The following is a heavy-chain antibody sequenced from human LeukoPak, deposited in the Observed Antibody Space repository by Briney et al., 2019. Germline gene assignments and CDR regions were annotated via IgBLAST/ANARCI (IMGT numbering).Heavy chain of an antibody. CDR1: GGSISSSSYY. CDR3: ARGLAYYDILTGSDAFDI. J-gene: IGHJ3*02. V-gene: IGHV4-39*07. CDR2: IYYSGST. D-gene: IGHD3-9*01. Sequence: SETLSLTCTVSGGSISSSSYYWGWIRQPPGKGLEWIGSIYYSGSTYYNPSLKSRVTISVDTSKNQFSLKLSSVTAADTAVYYCARGLAYYDILTGSDAFDIRGQGTMVTVSS.